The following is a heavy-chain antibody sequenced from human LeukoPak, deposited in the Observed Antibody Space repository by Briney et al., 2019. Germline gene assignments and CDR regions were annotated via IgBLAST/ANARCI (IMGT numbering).Heavy chain of an antibody. CDR2: ISDIGSI. D-gene: IGHD2/OR15-2a*01. J-gene: IGHJ4*02. CDR3: AGHHPRNTVDF. Sequence: SETLFLTCTVSGGSISSYYWSWIRQPPGKGLEWIAYISDIGSINYNPSLKSRVTISLDTSKNQFSLKLSSVTAADTAVYYCAGHHPRNTVDFWGQGTLVTVSS. CDR1: GGSISSYY. V-gene: IGHV4-59*08.